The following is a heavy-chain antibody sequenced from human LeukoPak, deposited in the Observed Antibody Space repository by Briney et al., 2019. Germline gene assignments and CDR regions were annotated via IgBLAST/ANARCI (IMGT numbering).Heavy chain of an antibody. V-gene: IGHV4-39*01. Sequence: PSETLSLTCTVSGGSISSSSYYWGWIRQPPGKGLEWIGSIYYSGSTYYDPSLKSRVTISVDTSKNQFSLKLSSVTAADTAVYYCARRDGYNPDYWGQGTLDTVSS. J-gene: IGHJ4*02. CDR3: ARRDGYNPDY. D-gene: IGHD5-24*01. CDR2: IYYSGST. CDR1: GGSISSSSYY.